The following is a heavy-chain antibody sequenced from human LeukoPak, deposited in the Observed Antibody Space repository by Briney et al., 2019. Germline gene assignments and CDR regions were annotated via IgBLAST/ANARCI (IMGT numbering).Heavy chain of an antibody. CDR3: ARDQYDTWSRRGNFDS. CDR1: GFTFGKYW. Sequence: RGSLRLSCVASGFTFGKYWMSWVRQAPGKGLEWVANIKLDGSEKNYVDSVKGRFTISRDNTKNSLYLQMNSLRAEDTAVFYCARDQYDTWSRRGNFDSWGQGTLVIVSS. CDR2: IKLDGSEK. V-gene: IGHV3-7*03. J-gene: IGHJ4*02. D-gene: IGHD3-3*01.